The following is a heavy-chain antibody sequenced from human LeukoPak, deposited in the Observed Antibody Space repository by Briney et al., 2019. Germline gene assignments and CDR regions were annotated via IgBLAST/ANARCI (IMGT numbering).Heavy chain of an antibody. D-gene: IGHD3-10*01. V-gene: IGHV5-51*01. CDR1: GYSFTSYW. Sequence: GESLKISCKGSGYSFTSYWIGWVRQMPGKGLEWMGIIYPGDSDTRYSPSFQGQVTISADKSISTAYLRWSSLKASDTAMYYRARGITMVRGEGHAFDIWGQGTMVTVSS. J-gene: IGHJ3*02. CDR3: ARGITMVRGEGHAFDI. CDR2: IYPGDSDT.